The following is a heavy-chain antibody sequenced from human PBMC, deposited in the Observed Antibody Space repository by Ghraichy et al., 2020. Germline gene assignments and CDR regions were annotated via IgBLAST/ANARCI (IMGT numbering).Heavy chain of an antibody. Sequence: SQTLSLTCDISGDSVFSNSAAWNWIRQPPSRGLEWLGRTYYRSKWYNDYAVSVRSRIIINPDTSKNQFSLQLNSVTPEDTAVYYCARHGSGWQLDYWGQGTLVTVSS. CDR3: ARHGSGWQLDY. V-gene: IGHV6-1*01. J-gene: IGHJ4*02. D-gene: IGHD6-19*01. CDR2: TYYRSKWYN. CDR1: GDSVFSNSAA.